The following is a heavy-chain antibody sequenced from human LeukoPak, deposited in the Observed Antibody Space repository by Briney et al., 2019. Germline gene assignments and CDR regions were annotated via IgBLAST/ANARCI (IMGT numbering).Heavy chain of an antibody. Sequence: GGSLGLSCAASGFNFYNYDIQWVRQAPGKGLEWLATISRDGKREFYTDSLKGRFTISRDNSRNTLYLQMNSLRPEDTAVYYCVRDRLSRAYCGHGCYSAAFDYWGQGTLVTVSS. V-gene: IGHV3-30*04. D-gene: IGHD2-21*02. CDR1: GFNFYNYD. CDR2: ISRDGKRE. CDR3: VRDRLSRAYCGHGCYSAAFDY. J-gene: IGHJ4*02.